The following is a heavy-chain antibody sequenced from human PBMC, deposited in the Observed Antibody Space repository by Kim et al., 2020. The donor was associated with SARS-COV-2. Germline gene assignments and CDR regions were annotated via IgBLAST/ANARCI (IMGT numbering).Heavy chain of an antibody. J-gene: IGHJ6*02. V-gene: IGHV3-23*01. CDR3: AKLYGMDV. CDR2: GSGGGN. Sequence: GSGGGNNYAESVKGRFTNSRDNSKNTLYLQMNSLRAEDTAVYYCAKLYGMDVWGQGTTVTVSS.